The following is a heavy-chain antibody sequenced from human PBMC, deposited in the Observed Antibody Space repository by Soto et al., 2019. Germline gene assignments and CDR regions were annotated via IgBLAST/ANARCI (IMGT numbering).Heavy chain of an antibody. V-gene: IGHV4-59*01. D-gene: IGHD3-22*01. CDR3: ARTPRHYYDSSGYYPPVYYFDY. CDR2: IYYSGST. CDR1: GGSISSYY. Sequence: ASETLSLTCTVSGGSISSYYWSWIRQPPGKGLEWIGYIYYSGSTNYNPSLKSRVTISVDTSKNQFSLKLSSVTAADTAVYYCARTPRHYYDSSGYYPPVYYFDYWGQGTLVTVSS. J-gene: IGHJ4*02.